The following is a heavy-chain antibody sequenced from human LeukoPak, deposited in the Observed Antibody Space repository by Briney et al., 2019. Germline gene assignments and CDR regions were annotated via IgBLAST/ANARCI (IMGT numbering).Heavy chain of an antibody. D-gene: IGHD3-9*01. CDR2: ITISSNFI. V-gene: IGHV3-21*01. J-gene: IGHJ6*02. Sequence: PGGSLRLSCAASGFSLSSYSMSWVRQAPGKGLEWVSSITISSNFIYYADSVKGRFTISRDNAKNSLYLQMNSLRAADTAVYFCARDGHGDGILTGYSYFGMDVWGQGTTVTVSS. CDR1: GFSLSSYS. CDR3: ARDGHGDGILTGYSYFGMDV.